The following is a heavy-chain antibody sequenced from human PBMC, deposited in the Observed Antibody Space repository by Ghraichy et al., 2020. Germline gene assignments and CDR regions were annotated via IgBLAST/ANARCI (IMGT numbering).Heavy chain of an antibody. Sequence: LRLSCTVSGGSISSGTYYWSWIRQPAGKGLEWIGRFYTTGTTNYNPSLKSRVSISVDTSKNQFSLNLSSVTAAETAVYYCARVARYYFYGMDVWGQGTTVTVSS. CDR2: FYTTGTT. CDR3: ARVARYYFYGMDV. CDR1: GGSISSGTYY. V-gene: IGHV4-61*02. J-gene: IGHJ6*02.